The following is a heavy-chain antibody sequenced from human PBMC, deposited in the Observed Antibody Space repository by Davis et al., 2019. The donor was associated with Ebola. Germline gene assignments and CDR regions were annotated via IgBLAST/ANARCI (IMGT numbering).Heavy chain of an antibody. J-gene: IGHJ5*02. V-gene: IGHV4-30-2*01. CDR3: AREGTAGFNWLDP. CDR2: IYHSGTT. CDR1: GGSISSGTYS. Sequence: LRPSCALSGGSISSGTYSWNWIRQTPGKGLEWIGHIYHSGTTYVHPSLKSRVTLSLALSKNQFFLKLTSVSAADTAVYYCAREGTAGFNWLDPWGRGTLVTVSS. D-gene: IGHD1-7*01.